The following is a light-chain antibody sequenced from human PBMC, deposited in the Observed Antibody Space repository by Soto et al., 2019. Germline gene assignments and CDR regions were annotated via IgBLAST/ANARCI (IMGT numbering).Light chain of an antibody. Sequence: DIHMTQSPSSLSASVGDRVTITCRASQSINNYLNWYQQKPGNAPHLLIYAASNLQGGVTSRFGGSECGTDFTLTNSTPEPVDCAHYYCQQSYSSPLCFGGDTKVEV. CDR3: QQSYSSPLC. V-gene: IGKV1-39*01. CDR1: QSINNY. CDR2: AAS. J-gene: IGKJ4*01.